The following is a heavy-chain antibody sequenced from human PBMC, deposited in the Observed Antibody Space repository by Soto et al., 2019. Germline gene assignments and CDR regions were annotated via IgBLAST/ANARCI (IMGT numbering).Heavy chain of an antibody. D-gene: IGHD6-13*01. J-gene: IGHJ4*02. CDR3: ARGAEGQRSSWYFFDS. CDR2: ISASGSSI. Sequence: EVQLVESGGGLVKPGGSLRLSCAASGFTFNRFTMHWVRQAPGKGPEWVSCISASGSSIFYTDSMKGRFTISRDNAKSSLYLQIDSLTVEDTAVYYCARGAEGQRSSWYFFDSCGQGTLVTVSS. V-gene: IGHV3-21*01. CDR1: GFTFNRFT.